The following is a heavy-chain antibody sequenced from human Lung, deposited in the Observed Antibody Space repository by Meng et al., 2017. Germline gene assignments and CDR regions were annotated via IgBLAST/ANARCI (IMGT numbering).Heavy chain of an antibody. CDR3: ARLEFGGYDRTFDH. D-gene: IGHD5-12*01. CDR2: IGQDGSEK. J-gene: IGHJ4*02. CDR1: GFMFSNSW. V-gene: IGHV3-7*01. Sequence: GESLKISCAASGFMFSNSWTSWVRQAPGRGLEWVANIGQDGSEKYYVDSVKGRFTVSRDNARNSLYLQLSSLRAEDTAVYYCARLEFGGYDRTFDHWGQGSLVTVSS.